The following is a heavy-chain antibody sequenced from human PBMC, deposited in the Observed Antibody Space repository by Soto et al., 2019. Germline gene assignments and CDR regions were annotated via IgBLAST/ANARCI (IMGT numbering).Heavy chain of an antibody. J-gene: IGHJ6*02. Sequence: SVKVSCKASGGTFDNYAISWVRQAPGQGLEWMGGIIPAFGTTNFVEKFQGRVTLTADDSTTTAYMELSSLRSDDTAIYYCAVALGIETILYYGLGVWGQGTRVTVSS. CDR1: GGTFDNYA. CDR2: IIPAFGTT. CDR3: AVALGIETILYYGLGV. V-gene: IGHV1-69*13. D-gene: IGHD7-27*01.